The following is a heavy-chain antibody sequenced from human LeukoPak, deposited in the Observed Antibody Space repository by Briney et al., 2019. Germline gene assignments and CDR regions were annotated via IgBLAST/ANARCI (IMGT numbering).Heavy chain of an antibody. CDR1: GFTFSSYG. CDR3: ARGDTVRGVSSFDY. V-gene: IGHV3-30*03. CDR2: ISDDGTRK. J-gene: IGHJ4*02. D-gene: IGHD3-10*01. Sequence: PGGSLRLSCAASGFTFSSYGIHWVRLAPGKGLEWVAVISDDGTRKYYADSVQGRFTISRDNSKNTVYLQMNYLRAEDMAVYYCARGDTVRGVSSFDYWGQGTLVTVSS.